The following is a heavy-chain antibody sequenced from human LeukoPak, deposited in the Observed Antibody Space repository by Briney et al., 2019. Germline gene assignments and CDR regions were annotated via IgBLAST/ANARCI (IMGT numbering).Heavy chain of an antibody. J-gene: IGHJ5*02. V-gene: IGHV4-31*03. CDR3: ARQPTRAVTHGGGNWFDP. Sequence: SETLSLTCTVSGGSISSGGYYWSWIRQHPGKGLEWIVYIYYSGSTYYNPSLKSRLTISVDTSKNQFSLKLSSVTAADTAVYYCARQPTRAVTHGGGNWFDPWGQGTLVTVSS. CDR1: GGSISSGGYY. CDR2: IYYSGST. D-gene: IGHD4-17*01.